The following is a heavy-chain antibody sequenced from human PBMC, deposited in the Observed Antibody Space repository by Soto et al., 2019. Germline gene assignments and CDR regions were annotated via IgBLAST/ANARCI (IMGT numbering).Heavy chain of an antibody. CDR2: ISSSSSTI. V-gene: IGHV3-48*01. J-gene: IGHJ4*02. CDR1: GFTFSSYS. CDR3: ARAHKGTPGVFNY. D-gene: IGHD1-1*01. Sequence: GGSLRLSCAASGFTFSSYSMNWVRQAPGKGLEWVSYISSSSSTIYYADSVKGRFTISRDNAKNSLYLQMNSLRAEDTAVYYCARAHKGTPGVFNYWGQGTLVTVSS.